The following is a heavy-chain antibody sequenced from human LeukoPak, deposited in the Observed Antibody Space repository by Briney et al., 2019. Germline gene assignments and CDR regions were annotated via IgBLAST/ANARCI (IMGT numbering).Heavy chain of an antibody. J-gene: IGHJ3*02. V-gene: IGHV1-2*02. CDR2: INPNSGGT. Sequence: ASVKVSCKASGYTFTGYYMHWVRQAPGQGLERMGWINPNSGGTNYAQKFQGRVTMTRDTSISTAYMELSRLRSDDTAVYYCASLLVVDDAFDIWGQGTMVTVSS. CDR1: GYTFTGYY. D-gene: IGHD3-22*01. CDR3: ASLLVVDDAFDI.